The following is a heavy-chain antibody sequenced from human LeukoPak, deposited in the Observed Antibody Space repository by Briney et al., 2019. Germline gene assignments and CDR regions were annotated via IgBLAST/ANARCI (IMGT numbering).Heavy chain of an antibody. CDR3: AREGLYVTLDY. Sequence: PGGSLRLSCAASGFTFSSYEMNWVRQAPGKGLEWVSYISSSGSTIYYADSVKGRFTISRDNAKNSLYLQMNSLRAEDTAVYYCAREGLYVTLDYWGQGTLVTVSS. V-gene: IGHV3-48*03. CDR1: GFTFSSYE. J-gene: IGHJ4*02. D-gene: IGHD3-16*01. CDR2: ISSSGSTI.